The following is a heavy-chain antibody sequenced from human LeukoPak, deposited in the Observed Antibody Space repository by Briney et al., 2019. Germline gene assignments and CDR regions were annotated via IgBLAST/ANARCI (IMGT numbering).Heavy chain of an antibody. V-gene: IGHV4-39*01. D-gene: IGHD6-19*01. CDR1: GGSISSSSYY. CDR3: AGHLAPESYSSGWINDY. J-gene: IGHJ4*02. CDR2: IYYSGST. Sequence: SETLSLTCTRSGGSISSSSYYWGWIRQPPGKGLEWIGSIYYSGSTYYNPSLKSRVTISVDTSKNQSSLKLSSVTAADTAVYYCAGHLAPESYSSGWINDYWGQGTLVTVSS.